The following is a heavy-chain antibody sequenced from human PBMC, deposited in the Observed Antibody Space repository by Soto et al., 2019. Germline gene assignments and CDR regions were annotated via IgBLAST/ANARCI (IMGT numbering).Heavy chain of an antibody. D-gene: IGHD2-15*01. CDR2: INSDGSYI. J-gene: IGHJ4*02. CDR1: EFTFSSSW. CDR3: VTGWSEF. Sequence: EVRLVESGGGLVQPGGSLRLSCVVSEFTFSSSWMHWVRQGPGKGLVWVSRINSDGSYINYADSVRGRFTSARDNAKNMLDLQVSSLRAEDTGLYYCVTGWSEFWGQATLATFSP. V-gene: IGHV3-74*01.